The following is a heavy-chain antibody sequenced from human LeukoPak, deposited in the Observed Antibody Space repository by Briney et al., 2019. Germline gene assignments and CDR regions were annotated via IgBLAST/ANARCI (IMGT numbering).Heavy chain of an antibody. V-gene: IGHV3-30*03. D-gene: IGHD5-18*01. CDR1: GFVFSDYY. Sequence: PGGSLRLSCVGSGFVFSDYYMHWVRQAPGKGLEWVALISYDGSHKYYADSVKGRFTISRDSSKNTLYLQMNSLRAEDTAVYYCARDYTAMVTPTARPEYYFDYWGQGTLVTVSS. CDR3: ARDYTAMVTPTARPEYYFDY. CDR2: ISYDGSHK. J-gene: IGHJ4*02.